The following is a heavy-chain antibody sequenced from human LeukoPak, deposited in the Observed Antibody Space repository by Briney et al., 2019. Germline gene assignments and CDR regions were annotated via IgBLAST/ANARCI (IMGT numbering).Heavy chain of an antibody. CDR3: AREGIQLVEY. Sequence: GASVKVSCKASGYTFTSYGISWVRQAPGQGLEWMGWISAYNGNTNYAQKLQGRVTMARDTSTSTVYMELSSLRSEDTAVYYCAREGIQLVEYWGQGTLVTVSS. J-gene: IGHJ4*02. V-gene: IGHV1-18*01. CDR2: ISAYNGNT. D-gene: IGHD6-6*01. CDR1: GYTFTSYG.